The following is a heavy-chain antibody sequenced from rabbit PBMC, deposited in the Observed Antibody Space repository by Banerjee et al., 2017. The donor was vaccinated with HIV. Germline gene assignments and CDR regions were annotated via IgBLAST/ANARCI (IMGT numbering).Heavy chain of an antibody. D-gene: IGHD2-1*01. CDR2: IDAGSSGST. Sequence: QEQLVESGGGLVQPEGSLTLTCTASGFSFSSRYYMCWIRQAPGKGLEWIACIDAGSSGSTYYASWAKGRFTISKTSSTTVTLQMTSLTAADTATYLCVRWYRGDSYLDLWGPGTLVTVS. V-gene: IGHV1S45*01. CDR1: GFSFSSRYY. CDR3: VRWYRGDSYLDL. J-gene: IGHJ6*01.